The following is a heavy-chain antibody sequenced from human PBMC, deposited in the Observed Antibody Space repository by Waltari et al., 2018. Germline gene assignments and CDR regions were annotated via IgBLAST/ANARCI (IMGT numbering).Heavy chain of an antibody. CDR2: IYSGGST. CDR3: ARLDFWTGSYY. V-gene: IGHV3-53*01. Sequence: EVQLVESGGGLIQPGGSLRLAGAVSGFTVSNNYMSWVRQAPGKGPEWVSVIYSGGSTYYADSVKGRFTISRDSSENTVYLQMSSLRAEDTALYYCARLDFWTGSYYWGQGTLVTVSS. J-gene: IGHJ4*02. D-gene: IGHD3-3*01. CDR1: GFTVSNNY.